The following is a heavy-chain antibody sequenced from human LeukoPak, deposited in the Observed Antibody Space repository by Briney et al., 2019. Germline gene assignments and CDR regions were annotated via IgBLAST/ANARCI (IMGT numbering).Heavy chain of an antibody. CDR2: ISAYNGNT. CDR1: GYTFTSYD. Sequence: ASVKVSCKASGYTFTSYDINWVRQATGQGLEWMGWISAYNGNTNYAQKLQGRVTMTTDTSTSTAYMELRSLRSDDTAVYYCAQSGTTVTTGVYYYGMDVWGQGTTVTVSS. J-gene: IGHJ6*02. CDR3: AQSGTTVTTGVYYYGMDV. D-gene: IGHD4-17*01. V-gene: IGHV1-18*01.